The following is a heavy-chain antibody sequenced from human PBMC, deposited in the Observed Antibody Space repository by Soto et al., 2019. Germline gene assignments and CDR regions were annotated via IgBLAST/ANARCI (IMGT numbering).Heavy chain of an antibody. CDR2: ISGSGGST. V-gene: IGHV3-23*01. D-gene: IGHD3-3*01. CDR1: GFTFSSYA. CDR3: AKGPEIFGVVILDYMDV. Sequence: GGSLRLSCAASGFTFSSYAMSWVRQAPGKGLEWVSAISGSGGSTYYADSVKGRFTISRDNSKNTLYLQMNSLRAEDTAVYYCAKGPEIFGVVILDYMDVWGKGTTVTVSS. J-gene: IGHJ6*03.